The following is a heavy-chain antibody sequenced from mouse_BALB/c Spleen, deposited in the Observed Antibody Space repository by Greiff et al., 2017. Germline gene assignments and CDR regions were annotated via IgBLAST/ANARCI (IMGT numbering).Heavy chain of an antibody. CDR3: ARWKCVTTATLDD. CDR2: INPSNGRT. J-gene: IGHJ2*01. V-gene: IGHV1S81*02. CDR1: GYTFTSYW. Sequence: QVQLQQPGAELVKPGASVKLSCKASGYTFTSYWMHWVKQRPGQGLEWIGEINPSNGRTNYNEKFKGKATLTVDKSSSTAYMQLSSLTSEDSAVDYCARWKCVTTATLDDWGQGTTVTVSA. D-gene: IGHD1-2*01.